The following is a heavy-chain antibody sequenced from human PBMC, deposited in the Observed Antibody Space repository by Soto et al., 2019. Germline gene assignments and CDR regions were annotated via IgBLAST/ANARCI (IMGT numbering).Heavy chain of an antibody. D-gene: IGHD2-15*01. CDR3: ARYGGRTFSEPQFDY. CDR1: GYDFYGFW. CDR2: IYPDDSKI. Sequence: GESLKISCKGSGYDFYGFWIVWVRQMAGKGLEWMGTIYPDDSKIRYSPSFQGQVTISADKSISTAYLQWNSLKASDTAMYYCARYGGRTFSEPQFDYWGQGTLVTVPQ. J-gene: IGHJ4*02. V-gene: IGHV5-51*01.